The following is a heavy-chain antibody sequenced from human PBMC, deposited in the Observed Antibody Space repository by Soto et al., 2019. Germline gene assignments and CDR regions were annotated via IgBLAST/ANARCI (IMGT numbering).Heavy chain of an antibody. Sequence: PGGSLRLSCAASGFTSSDYYMTWIRQAPGKGLEWVSYISSSTSHTNYADSVKGRFTISRDNAKNSLFLQMNSLRAEDTAVYYCARGRGAAADYFDFWGQGTLVTVSS. D-gene: IGHD6-13*01. CDR1: GFTSSDYY. J-gene: IGHJ4*02. CDR3: ARGRGAAADYFDF. CDR2: ISSSTSHT. V-gene: IGHV3-11*05.